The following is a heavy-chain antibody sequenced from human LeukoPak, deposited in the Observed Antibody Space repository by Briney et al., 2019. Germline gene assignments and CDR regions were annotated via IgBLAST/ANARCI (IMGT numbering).Heavy chain of an antibody. Sequence: SETLSLTCSVSGDSISMHYWSWIRQPPGKGLEWIGYIDHTGSTNYNPSLNSRVTISRDTSKNHFSLELSSVTAADTAVYFCARDRFDDSSGYYYHYYYYMDVWGKGTTVTVSS. J-gene: IGHJ6*03. CDR3: ARDRFDDSSGYYYHYYYYMDV. D-gene: IGHD3-22*01. CDR1: GDSISMHY. V-gene: IGHV4-59*11. CDR2: IDHTGST.